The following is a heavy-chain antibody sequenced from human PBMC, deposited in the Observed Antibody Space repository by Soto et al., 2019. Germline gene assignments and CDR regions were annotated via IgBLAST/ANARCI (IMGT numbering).Heavy chain of an antibody. CDR3: AKSSLLDGFAY. Sequence: EVQVLESGGGLVQPGGSLRLSCAASGFTYSNYAMSWVRQAPGKGLEWVSTITGIVGNTYYADSVKGRFTISRDNSKNTLFLQMNSLSAANTAMYYCAKSSLLDGFAYWGQAKLVSVSS. D-gene: IGHD6-13*01. V-gene: IGHV3-23*01. CDR2: ITGIVGNT. CDR1: GFTYSNYA. J-gene: IGHJ4*02.